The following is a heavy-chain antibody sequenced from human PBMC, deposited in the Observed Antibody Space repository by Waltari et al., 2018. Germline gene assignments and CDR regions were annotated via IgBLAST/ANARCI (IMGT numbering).Heavy chain of an antibody. CDR1: GGSISSSSYY. V-gene: IGHV4-39*01. CDR3: ARHERRYSSSWYIDY. D-gene: IGHD6-13*01. Sequence: QLQLQESGPGLVKPSETLSLTCTVSGGSISSSSYYWDWFRQPPGKGLEWIGSIYYSGSTYYNPSLKSRVTISVDTSKNQFSLKLSSVTAADTAVYYCARHERRYSSSWYIDYWGQGTLVTVSS. CDR2: IYYSGST. J-gene: IGHJ4*02.